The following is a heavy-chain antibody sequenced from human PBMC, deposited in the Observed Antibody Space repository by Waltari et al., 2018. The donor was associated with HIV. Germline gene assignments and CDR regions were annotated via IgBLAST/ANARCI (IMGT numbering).Heavy chain of an antibody. CDR2: INPNSGGT. Sequence: QAQLVQSGAEVNKPGASVTVSCKASGYTFTGYYMHWVRQAPGQGLEWMGWINPNSGGTNYAQKLQGRVTMTRDTSISTAYMELSRLRSDDTAVYYCARTFLYCSGGTCYFDYWGQGTLVTVSS. D-gene: IGHD2-15*01. J-gene: IGHJ4*02. V-gene: IGHV1-2*02. CDR1: GYTFTGYY. CDR3: ARTFLYCSGGTCYFDY.